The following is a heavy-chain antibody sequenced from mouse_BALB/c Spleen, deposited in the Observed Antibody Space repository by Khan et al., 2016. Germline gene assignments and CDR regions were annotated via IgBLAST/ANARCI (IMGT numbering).Heavy chain of an antibody. CDR2: ILPGSGST. CDR3: ARCYYGGGLAY. V-gene: IGHV1-9*01. J-gene: IGHJ3*01. Sequence: VQLQESGAELMKPGASVKISCKATGYTFSSYWIEWVKQRPGHGLEWIGEILPGSGSTNYNEKFKGKATFTADTSSTTAYMQLSSLTSEDSAVYDCARCYYGGGLAYWGQGTLVTVSA. CDR1: GYTFSSYW. D-gene: IGHD1-2*01.